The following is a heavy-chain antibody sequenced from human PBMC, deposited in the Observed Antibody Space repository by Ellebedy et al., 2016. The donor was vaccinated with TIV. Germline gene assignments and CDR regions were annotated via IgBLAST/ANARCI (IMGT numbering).Heavy chain of an antibody. CDR1: GYSISSGYY. CDR3: ARAIGVVVITGYWFDP. D-gene: IGHD3-22*01. CDR2: IYHSGST. J-gene: IGHJ5*02. Sequence: SETLSLTCTVSGYSISSGYYWGWIRQPPGKGLEWIGSIYHSGSTYYNPSLKSRVTISVDTSKNQFSLKLSSVTAADTAVYYCARAIGVVVITGYWFDPWGQGTLVTVSS. V-gene: IGHV4-38-2*02.